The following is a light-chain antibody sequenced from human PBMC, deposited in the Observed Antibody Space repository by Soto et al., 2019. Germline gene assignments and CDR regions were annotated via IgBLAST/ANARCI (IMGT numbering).Light chain of an antibody. CDR2: DTS. CDR3: QQYQNSPRT. Sequence: PGERATVSFRASQSVGGSSLAWYQQRPGQAPRLLIYDTSKRATGIPDRFSGSGSGTDFTLTISRLEPEDFAVYYCQQYQNSPRTFGQGTKVDIK. CDR1: QSVGGSS. V-gene: IGKV3-20*01. J-gene: IGKJ1*01.